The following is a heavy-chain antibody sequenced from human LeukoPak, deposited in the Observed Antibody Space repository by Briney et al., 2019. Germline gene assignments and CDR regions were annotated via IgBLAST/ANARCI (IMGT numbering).Heavy chain of an antibody. V-gene: IGHV3-23*01. CDR1: GFTFSSYA. CDR3: AKGTIIAVAGGYFQH. D-gene: IGHD6-19*01. J-gene: IGHJ1*01. Sequence: GSLRLSCAASGFTFSSYAMSWVRQAPGKGLEWVSAISGSGGSTYYADSVKGRFTISRDNSKNTLYLQMNSLRAEDTAVYYCAKGTIIAVAGGYFQHWGQGTLVTVSS. CDR2: ISGSGGST.